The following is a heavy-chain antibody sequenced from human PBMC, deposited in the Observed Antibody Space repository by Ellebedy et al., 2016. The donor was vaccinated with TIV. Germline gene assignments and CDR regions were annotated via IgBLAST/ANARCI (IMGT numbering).Heavy chain of an antibody. CDR1: GFTFSSYW. Sequence: PGGSLRLSCAASGFTFSSYWMSWVRHAPGKGLEWVANIQPDGGVTYYVDSVEGRFTISRDNAKNSLYLQMNSLRAEDTALYYCVKEGGNGDHPTTFDCWGHGNLVTVSS. V-gene: IGHV3-7*05. J-gene: IGHJ4*01. CDR3: VKEGGNGDHPTTFDC. D-gene: IGHD4-17*01. CDR2: IQPDGGVT.